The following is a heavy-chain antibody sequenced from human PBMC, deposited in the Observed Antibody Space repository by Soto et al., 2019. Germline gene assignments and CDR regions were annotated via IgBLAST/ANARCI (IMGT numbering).Heavy chain of an antibody. D-gene: IGHD6-19*01. CDR3: ARHSKEGSGPRRYAFDL. J-gene: IGHJ4*02. V-gene: IGHV4-39*01. Sequence: SETLSLTCTVSGDSISTSNYYWGWIRQPPGKGLEWIGSIYYSGSTYYNPSLKSRVTISVDTSKNQFSLNLSSVTAADTAVYYCARHSKEGSGPRRYAFDLWSQGSQVTVSS. CDR2: IYYSGST. CDR1: GDSISTSNYY.